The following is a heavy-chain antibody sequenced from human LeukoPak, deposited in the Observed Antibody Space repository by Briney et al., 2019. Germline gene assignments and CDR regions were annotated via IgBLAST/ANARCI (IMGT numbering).Heavy chain of an antibody. V-gene: IGHV4-4*07. D-gene: IGHD3-3*01. CDR3: ARDYDFWSGYYSYWYFDL. Sequence: SETLSLTCTVSGGSISSYYWSWIRQPAGKGLEWIGRIYTSGSTNYNPSLKSRVTMSVDTSKNQFSRKLSSVTAADTAVYYCARDYDFWSGYYSYWYFDLWGRGTLVTVSS. CDR1: GGSISSYY. CDR2: IYTSGST. J-gene: IGHJ2*01.